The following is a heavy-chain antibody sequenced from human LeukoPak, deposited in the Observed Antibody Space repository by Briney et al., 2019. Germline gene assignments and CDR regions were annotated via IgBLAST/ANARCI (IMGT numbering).Heavy chain of an antibody. V-gene: IGHV3-48*03. J-gene: IGHJ4*02. CDR1: GFTFSSYE. CDR3: ASGRGVDEDDFDY. D-gene: IGHD3-10*01. Sequence: GGSLRLSCAASGFTFSSYEMNWVRQAPGRGLEWVSYISSSGGTIYYADSVKGRFTISRDNAKNSLYLQMNSLRAEDTAVYYCASGRGVDEDDFDYWGQGTLVTVSS. CDR2: ISSSGGTI.